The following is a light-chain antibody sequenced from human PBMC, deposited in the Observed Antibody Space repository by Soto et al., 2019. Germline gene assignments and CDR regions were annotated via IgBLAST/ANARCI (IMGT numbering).Light chain of an antibody. CDR2: GVS. Sequence: QSALTQPASVSGSPGQSVTISCTGTSSDVGTYNYVSWYQQHPGKAPKIMIYGVSNRPSGLSNRFSGSKSGNTASLTISGLQAEDEADYYCSSYTSSSTLRVFGGGTKLTVL. J-gene: IGLJ3*02. CDR3: SSYTSSSTLRV. CDR1: SSDVGTYNY. V-gene: IGLV2-14*01.